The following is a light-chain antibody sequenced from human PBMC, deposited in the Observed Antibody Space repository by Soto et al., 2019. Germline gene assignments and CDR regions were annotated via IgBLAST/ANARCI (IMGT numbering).Light chain of an antibody. Sequence: DIVMTQSPDSLAVSLGERATINCKSSQSVLYSSNNKNYLAWYQQKPGQPPKLLIYWASTRESGVPDRFSGSRPGTDFTLTISSLQAEDVAVYYGQQYSSTTWTFGQGTKVEIK. V-gene: IGKV4-1*01. CDR2: WAS. J-gene: IGKJ1*01. CDR3: QQYSSTTWT. CDR1: QSVLYSSNNKNY.